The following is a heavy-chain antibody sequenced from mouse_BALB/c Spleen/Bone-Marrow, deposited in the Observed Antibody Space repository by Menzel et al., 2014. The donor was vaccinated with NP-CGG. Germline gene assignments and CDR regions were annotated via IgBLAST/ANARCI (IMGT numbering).Heavy chain of an antibody. CDR1: GFDFSRYW. J-gene: IGHJ1*01. CDR3: ARPGYYGYQDV. V-gene: IGHV4-1*02. Sequence: EVQVVESRGGLVQPGGSLKLSCAASGFDFSRYWMTWVRQAPGKGLEWIGEINPDSSTINYTPSLKDKFIISRDNAKNTLYLQMSKVRSEDTALYYCARPGYYGYQDVWGAGTTVTVSS. D-gene: IGHD1-2*01. CDR2: INPDSSTI.